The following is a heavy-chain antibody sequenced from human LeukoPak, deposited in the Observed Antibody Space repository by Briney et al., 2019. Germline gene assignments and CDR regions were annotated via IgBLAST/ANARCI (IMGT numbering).Heavy chain of an antibody. V-gene: IGHV4-39*07. CDR3: ARDDSSGYMAGFDI. J-gene: IGHJ3*02. Sequence: NPSETLSLTCTVSGGSISSSSYYWGWIRQPPGKGLEWIGSIYYSGSTYYNPSLKSRVTISVDTSKNQFSLKLSSVTAADTAVYYSARDDSSGYMAGFDIWGQGTMVTVSS. D-gene: IGHD3-22*01. CDR2: IYYSGST. CDR1: GGSISSSSYY.